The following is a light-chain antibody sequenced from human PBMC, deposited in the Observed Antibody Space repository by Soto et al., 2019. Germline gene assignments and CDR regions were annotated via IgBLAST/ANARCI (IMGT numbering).Light chain of an antibody. CDR3: LESMSVPFS. CDR2: GAS. J-gene: IGKJ4*01. V-gene: IGKV1-39*01. Sequence: DIQMTQSPSSLSASVGDRVTITCRASQSISNYLNWYQKKLGKAPKPLIYGASSLQSGVPSRFSGSGWGTDFTLTINSLEPEDYATYFCLESMSVPFSFGGGTKLEIK. CDR1: QSISNY.